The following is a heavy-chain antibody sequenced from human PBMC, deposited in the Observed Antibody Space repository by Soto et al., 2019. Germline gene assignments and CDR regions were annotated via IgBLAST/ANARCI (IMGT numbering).Heavy chain of an antibody. J-gene: IGHJ5*02. V-gene: IGHV1-69*06. CDR1: GGTFSSYA. CDR3: ARYYDSSGYYLDP. D-gene: IGHD3-22*01. Sequence: SVKVSCKASGGTFSSYAISWVRQAPGQGLEWMGGIIPIFGTANYAQKFQGRVTITADKSTSTAYMELSSLRSEDTAVYYCARYYDSSGYYLDPWGQGTLVTVSS. CDR2: IIPIFGTA.